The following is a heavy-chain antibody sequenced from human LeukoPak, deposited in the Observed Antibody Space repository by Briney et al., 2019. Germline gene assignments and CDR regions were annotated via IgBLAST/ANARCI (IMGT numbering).Heavy chain of an antibody. J-gene: IGHJ4*02. CDR2: INPNSGGT. CDR1: GYTFTGYY. V-gene: IGHV1-2*02. CDR3: ARGFPPRIYYDSNGYYSCYFDY. D-gene: IGHD3-22*01. Sequence: ASVKVSCKASGYTFTGYYMHWVRQAPGQGLEWMGWINPNSGGTNYAQKFQGRVTMTRDTSISTAYMELSRLRSDDTAVYYCARGFPPRIYYDSNGYYSCYFDYWGQGTLVTVSS.